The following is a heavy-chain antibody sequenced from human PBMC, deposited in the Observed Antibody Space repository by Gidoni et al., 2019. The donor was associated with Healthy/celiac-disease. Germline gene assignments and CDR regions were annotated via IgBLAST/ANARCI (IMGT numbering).Heavy chain of an antibody. J-gene: IGHJ4*02. CDR3: ARDGAAAGEVDY. D-gene: IGHD6-13*01. CDR1: GGSISSYY. V-gene: IGHV4-59*01. Sequence: QVQLQESGPGLVKPSETLSLTCHVSGGSISSYYWSWIRQPPGKGLEWIGYIYYSGSTNYNPSLKSRVTISVDTSKNQFSLKLSSVTAADTAGYYCARDGAAAGEVDYWGQGTLVTVSS. CDR2: IYYSGST.